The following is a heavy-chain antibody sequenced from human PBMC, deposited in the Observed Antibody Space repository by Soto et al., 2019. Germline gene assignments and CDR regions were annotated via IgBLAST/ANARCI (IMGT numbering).Heavy chain of an antibody. CDR2: IYYSGST. J-gene: IGHJ4*02. V-gene: IGHV4-59*01. CDR1: GGSISSYY. D-gene: IGHD6-13*01. Sequence: SETLSLTCTVSGGSISSYYWSWIRQPPGKGLEWIGYIYYSGSTNYNPSLKSRVTISVDTSKNQFSLKLSSVTAADTAVYYCATEGAVGSFDYWGQGTLVTVSS. CDR3: ATEGAVGSFDY.